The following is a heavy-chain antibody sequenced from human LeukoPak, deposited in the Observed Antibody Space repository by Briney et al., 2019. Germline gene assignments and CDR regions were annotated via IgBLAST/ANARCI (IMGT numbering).Heavy chain of an antibody. Sequence: VASVKVSCKASGYTFTGYYMHWVRQAPGQGLEWMGWINPNSGGTNYAQKFQGRVTITRDTSISTAYMELSRLRSDDTAVYYCARMEERTAFDIWGQGTMVTVSS. J-gene: IGHJ3*02. CDR1: GYTFTGYY. D-gene: IGHD1/OR15-1a*01. V-gene: IGHV1-2*02. CDR2: INPNSGGT. CDR3: ARMEERTAFDI.